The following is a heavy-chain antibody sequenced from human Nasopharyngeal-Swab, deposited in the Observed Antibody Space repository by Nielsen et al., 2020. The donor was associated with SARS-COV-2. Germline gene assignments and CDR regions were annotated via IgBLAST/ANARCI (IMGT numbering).Heavy chain of an antibody. J-gene: IGHJ3*02. CDR2: ISYDGSNK. Sequence: GGSLRLSCAASGFTFSSYAMHWVRQAPGKGLAWVAVISYDGSNKYYADSVKGRFTISRDNSKNTLYLQMNSLRAEDTAVYYCASPYSGSYLDAFDIWGQGTMVTVSS. V-gene: IGHV3-30-3*01. CDR3: ASPYSGSYLDAFDI. D-gene: IGHD1-26*01. CDR1: GFTFSSYA.